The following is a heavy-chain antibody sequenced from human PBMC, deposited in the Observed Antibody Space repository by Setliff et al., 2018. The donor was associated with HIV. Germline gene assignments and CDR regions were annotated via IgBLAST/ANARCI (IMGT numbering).Heavy chain of an antibody. CDR1: GDSASNSRYY. J-gene: IGHJ5*02. Sequence: PSETLSLTCTVSGDSASNSRYYWAWIRQPPGKRLEYIGSIHYDERTYYNPSLKSRVTISLDTSKNQFSLNLTSVTAADTAVYYCASRIYYYDSNNFLREEGFDPWGQGTLVTVSS. CDR2: IHYDERT. CDR3: ASRIYYYDSNNFLREEGFDP. D-gene: IGHD3-22*01. V-gene: IGHV4-39*01.